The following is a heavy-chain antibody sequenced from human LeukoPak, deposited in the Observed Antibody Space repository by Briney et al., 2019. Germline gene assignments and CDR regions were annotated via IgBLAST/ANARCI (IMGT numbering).Heavy chain of an antibody. CDR3: ARDGTGNYYDSSGYYS. J-gene: IGHJ4*02. CDR2: ISYDGSNK. D-gene: IGHD3-22*01. CDR1: GFTFSSYG. Sequence: GGSLRLSCAASGFTFSSYGMHWVRQAPGKGLEWVAVISYDGSNKYYADSVKGRFTISRDNSKNTLYLQMNSLRAEDTAVYYCARDGTGNYYDSSGYYSWGQGTLVTVSS. V-gene: IGHV3-30*03.